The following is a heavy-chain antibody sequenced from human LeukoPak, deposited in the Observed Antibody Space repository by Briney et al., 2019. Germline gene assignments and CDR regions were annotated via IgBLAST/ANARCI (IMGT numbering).Heavy chain of an antibody. J-gene: IGHJ4*02. CDR1: VYTFTRYD. D-gene: IGHD3-10*01. Sequence: ASVKVSCKASVYTFTRYDIHWVRQATGQGLAWMGWMNPNSGNTGYAQKFQGRVTMTRNTSISTAYMELSSLRSEDTAVYYCARVRGYAGTEVDYWGQGTLVTVSS. CDR3: ARVRGYAGTEVDY. CDR2: MNPNSGNT. V-gene: IGHV1-8*01.